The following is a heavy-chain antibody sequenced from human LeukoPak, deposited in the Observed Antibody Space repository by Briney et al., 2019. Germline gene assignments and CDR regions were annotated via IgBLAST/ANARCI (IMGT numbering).Heavy chain of an antibody. CDR3: ARIITGTYFDWFDP. CDR1: GVSISGVSISSYY. CDR2: GHTSGTI. Sequence: PSETLSLTCTVSGVSISGVSISSYYWSWIRQPAGKGLEWIGRGHTSGTIHYSPSLKSRVTMSVDTSKNQFSLRLNSVTAADTAVYYCARIITGTYFDWFDPWGQGTLVTVSS. V-gene: IGHV4-4*07. J-gene: IGHJ5*02. D-gene: IGHD1-7*01.